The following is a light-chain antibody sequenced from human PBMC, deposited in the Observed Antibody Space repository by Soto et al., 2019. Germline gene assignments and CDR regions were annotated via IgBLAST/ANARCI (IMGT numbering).Light chain of an antibody. J-gene: IGLJ1*01. V-gene: IGLV2-8*01. CDR2: EVN. CDR1: SSDVGGYNY. CDR3: SSYAGSSNV. Sequence: QSALTQPPSASGSPGQSVAISCTGTSSDVGGYNYVSWYQQHPGKAPKLMIYEVNKRPSGVPDRFSGSKSGNTASLTVSGLQAEDEAAYYCSSYAGSSNVFGTETKLTVL.